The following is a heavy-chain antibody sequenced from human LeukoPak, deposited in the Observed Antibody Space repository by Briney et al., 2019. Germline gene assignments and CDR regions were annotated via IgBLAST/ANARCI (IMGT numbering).Heavy chain of an antibody. J-gene: IGHJ4*02. CDR1: GGSISSHY. CDR2: IYYSGST. CDR3: ARDTGAASFDY. V-gene: IGHV4-59*11. D-gene: IGHD6-25*01. Sequence: SETLSLTCTVSGGSISSHYWSWIRQPPGKGLEWIGYIYYSGSTNYNPSLKSRVTISVDTSKNQFSLKLSSVTAADTAVYYCARDTGAASFDYWGQGTLVTVSS.